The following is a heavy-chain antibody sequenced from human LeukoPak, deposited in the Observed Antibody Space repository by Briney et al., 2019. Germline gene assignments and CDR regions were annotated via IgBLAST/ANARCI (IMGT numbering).Heavy chain of an antibody. Sequence: GGSLRLSCAASGFTFSRYSMNWVRQAPGKGLEWVSYISSSSSIRYYADSVEGRFTISRDNAKNSLYLQMNSLRAEDTAVYYCARDRRPSVKYVYYNWDVWGQGTTVTVSS. CDR1: GFTFSRYS. J-gene: IGHJ6*02. D-gene: IGHD1-26*01. CDR2: ISSSSSIR. V-gene: IGHV3-48*01. CDR3: ARDRRPSVKYVYYNWDV.